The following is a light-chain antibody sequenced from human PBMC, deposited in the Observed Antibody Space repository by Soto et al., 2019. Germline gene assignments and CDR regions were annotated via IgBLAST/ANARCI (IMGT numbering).Light chain of an antibody. V-gene: IGLV2-14*01. J-gene: IGLJ2*01. CDR1: DNDVGAYNH. CDR2: EVN. CDR3: ATWDGSLPGEV. Sequence: QSVLTQPASVSGSPGQSITISCSGTDNDVGAYNHVSWYQQHPGKAPKLMIYEVNNRPSGVSDRFSGSKSGNTASLTISGLQTGDEADYYCATWDGSLPGEVFGGGTKLTVL.